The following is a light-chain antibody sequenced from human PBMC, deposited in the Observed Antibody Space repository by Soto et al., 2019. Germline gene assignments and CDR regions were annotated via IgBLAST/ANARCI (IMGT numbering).Light chain of an antibody. V-gene: IGLV1-44*01. Sequence: QSVLTQPPSASGTPGQRVTISCSGSSSNIMSNTVNWYQVLPGTAPKVLIQGNHQRPSGVPARFSGSKSGTSASLAISGLQSEDEADYYCAAWDASINAYVLGTGTKVTVL. J-gene: IGLJ1*01. CDR3: AAWDASINAYV. CDR1: SSNIMSNT. CDR2: GNH.